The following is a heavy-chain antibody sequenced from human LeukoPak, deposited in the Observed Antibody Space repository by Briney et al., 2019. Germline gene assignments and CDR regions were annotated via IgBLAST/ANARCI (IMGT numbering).Heavy chain of an antibody. V-gene: IGHV4-34*01. CDR3: ARLRDYTSGWLGQFEP. Sequence: SETLSLTCVVNGGSFSNYYWTWLRQPPGKGLQWLGEINQSGTTNYNPSLKSRMRISIDTSNNQFSLRLTSATAADTAVYYCARLRDYTSGWLGQFEPWGQGTLVIVSS. CDR1: GGSFSNYY. J-gene: IGHJ5*02. CDR2: INQSGTT. D-gene: IGHD6-19*01.